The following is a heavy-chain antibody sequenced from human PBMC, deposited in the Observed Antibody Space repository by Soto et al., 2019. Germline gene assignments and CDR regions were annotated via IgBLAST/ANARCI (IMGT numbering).Heavy chain of an antibody. CDR2: IKSKTDGGTT. CDR3: TTDFSNYGSGRSPFDAFDI. Sequence: SVSNAWMNWVRQAPGKGLEWVGRIKSKTDGGTTDYAAPVKGRFTISRDDSKNMLYLQMNSLKTEDTAVYYCTTDFSNYGSGRSPFDAFDIWGQGTMVTVSS. D-gene: IGHD3-10*01. CDR1: SVSNAW. V-gene: IGHV3-15*07. J-gene: IGHJ3*02.